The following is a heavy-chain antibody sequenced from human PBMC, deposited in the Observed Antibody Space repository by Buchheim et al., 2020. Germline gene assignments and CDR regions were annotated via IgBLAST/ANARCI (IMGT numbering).Heavy chain of an antibody. J-gene: IGHJ4*02. CDR2: IKNKAGGATT. Sequence: EVQLVESGGGLVQPGGSLRLSCAVSDFSFSNAWMNWVRQAPGKGLEWVGRIKNKAGGATTDYGAPVKGRFTISRDDSKNTLYLQMNSLKTEDTAVYYCTTDYFWRPFDYWGQGTL. V-gene: IGHV3-15*07. CDR3: TTDYFWRPFDY. CDR1: DFSFSNAW. D-gene: IGHD2/OR15-2a*01.